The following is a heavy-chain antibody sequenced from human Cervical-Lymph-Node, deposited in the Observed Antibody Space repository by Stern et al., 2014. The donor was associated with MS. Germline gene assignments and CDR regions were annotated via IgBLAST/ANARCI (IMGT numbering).Heavy chain of an antibody. CDR2: INPSGDST. J-gene: IGHJ4*02. CDR3: ASGRLGY. CDR1: GYKFTNYY. Sequence: QLVQSGAEVKKPGASVKISCKAPGYKFTNYYIHWMRQAPGQGPEWMGMINPSGDSTTYAQKFQGRVTMTRDTSTSSVYMELSRLRSEDAAVYYCASGRLGYWGQGTQVTVSS. V-gene: IGHV1-46*01.